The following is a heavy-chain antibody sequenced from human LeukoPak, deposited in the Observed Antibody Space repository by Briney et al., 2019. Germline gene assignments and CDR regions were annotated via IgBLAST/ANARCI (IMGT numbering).Heavy chain of an antibody. CDR1: GFTFSSYS. J-gene: IGHJ4*02. CDR3: ARDGNVVATIGLDY. V-gene: IGHV3-21*01. CDR2: ISSSSSYI. Sequence: GGSLRLSCAASGFTFSSYSMNWVRQAPGKGLECVSSISSSSSYIYYADSVKGRFTISRDNAKNSLYLQMSSLRAEDTAVYYCARDGNVVATIGLDYWGQGTLVTVSS. D-gene: IGHD5-12*01.